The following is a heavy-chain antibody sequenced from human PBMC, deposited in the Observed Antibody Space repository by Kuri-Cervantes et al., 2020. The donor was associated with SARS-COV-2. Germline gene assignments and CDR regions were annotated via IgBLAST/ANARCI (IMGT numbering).Heavy chain of an antibody. CDR1: EFLTSSYE. V-gene: IGHV3-48*03. CDR3: ARAFSTAYTSSDSDAFDF. Sequence: SLMISCVASEFLTSSYELNWVRQAPGKGLEWASFISSSGSTIYYADSVRRRFTTSRNNAKTSLNLQMNSLKADDTAVYYCARAFSTAYTSSDSDAFDFWGRGTMVTVSS. D-gene: IGHD3-16*01. CDR2: ISSSGSTI. J-gene: IGHJ3*01.